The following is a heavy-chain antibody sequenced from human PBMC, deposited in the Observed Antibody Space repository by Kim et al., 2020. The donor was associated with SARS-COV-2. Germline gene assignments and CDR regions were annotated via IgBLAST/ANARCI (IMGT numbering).Heavy chain of an antibody. D-gene: IGHD3-22*01. CDR1: GFTFSSYA. J-gene: IGHJ4*02. V-gene: IGHV3-23*01. CDR3: AKDHLHYYDSSGYYRDY. Sequence: GGSLRLSCAASGFTFSSYAMSWVRQAPGKGLEWVSAISGSGGSTYYADSVKGRFTISRDNSKNTLYLQMNSLRAEDTAVYYCAKDHLHYYDSSGYYRDYWGQGTLVTVSS. CDR2: ISGSGGST.